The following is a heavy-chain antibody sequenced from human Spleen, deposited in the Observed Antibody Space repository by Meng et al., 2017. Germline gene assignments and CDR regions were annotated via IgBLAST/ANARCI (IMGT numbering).Heavy chain of an antibody. CDR1: GGSCSDYA. CDR3: ARSPIDKYDLSALPLDY. J-gene: IGHJ4*02. CDR2: INHSGST. V-gene: IGHV4-34*01. D-gene: IGHD3-22*01. Sequence: QVRLRQGGAGLLKPSDTLSLTCAVYGGSCSDYAWSCIRQPPGKGLGWIGEINHSGSTNYHPSLKSRVTISIDTSKNQFSLKLRSVTAADTAVYYCARSPIDKYDLSALPLDYWGQGTLVTVSS.